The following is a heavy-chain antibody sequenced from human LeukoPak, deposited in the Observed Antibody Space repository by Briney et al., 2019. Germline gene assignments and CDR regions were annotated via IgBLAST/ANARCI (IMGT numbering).Heavy chain of an antibody. CDR2: ISSSSGFI. CDR1: GFSFSSYS. V-gene: IGHV3-48*01. Sequence: GGSLRLSCAASGFSFSSYSMHRVRQAPGKGLEWLSYISSSSGFIYYADSVKGRFTISRDNAKNSLYLQMNSLRAEDTAVYYCARGERGYCSGGYCRIDCWGQGTLVTVSS. CDR3: ARGERGYCSGGYCRIDC. J-gene: IGHJ4*02. D-gene: IGHD2-15*01.